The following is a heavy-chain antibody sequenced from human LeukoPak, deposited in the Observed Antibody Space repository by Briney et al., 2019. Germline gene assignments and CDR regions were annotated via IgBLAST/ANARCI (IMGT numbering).Heavy chain of an antibody. Sequence: PGGSLRLSCAASGFTFSSYGMHWVRQAPGKGLEWVAFIRYDGSNKYYADSVKGRFTISRDNSKNTLYLQMNSLRAEDTAVYYCAKVGYYYDRHADYWGQGTLVTVSS. CDR3: AKVGYYYDRHADY. CDR2: IRYDGSNK. D-gene: IGHD3-22*01. V-gene: IGHV3-30*02. CDR1: GFTFSSYG. J-gene: IGHJ4*02.